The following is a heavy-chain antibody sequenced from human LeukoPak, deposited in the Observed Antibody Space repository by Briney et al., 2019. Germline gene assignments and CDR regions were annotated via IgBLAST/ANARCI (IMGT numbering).Heavy chain of an antibody. Sequence: SETLSLTCTVSGGSISSSSHYWGWIRQPPGKGLEWIGSMFYSGSTYYSPSLMSRVTISVDTSKNQFSLKLSSVTAADTAMYYCARDGLGYDTSGFSRWGQGTLVTVSS. V-gene: IGHV4-39*07. CDR2: MFYSGST. J-gene: IGHJ4*02. D-gene: IGHD3-22*01. CDR1: GGSISSSSHY. CDR3: ARDGLGYDTSGFSR.